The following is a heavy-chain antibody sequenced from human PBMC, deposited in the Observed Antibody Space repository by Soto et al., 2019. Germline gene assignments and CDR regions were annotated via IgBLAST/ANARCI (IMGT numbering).Heavy chain of an antibody. Sequence: ASVKVSCKASGYIFINYYIHWVRQAPGQGLEWIGIINPNGGSTNYAQKFRGRVTMARDTSTSTVYMDLSSLRSDDTAVYYCARVAGAYYYGSGSYYPPQNYMDVWGKGTTVTVSS. CDR3: ARVAGAYYYGSGSYYPPQNYMDV. V-gene: IGHV1-46*01. D-gene: IGHD3-10*01. CDR1: GYIFINYY. J-gene: IGHJ6*03. CDR2: INPNGGST.